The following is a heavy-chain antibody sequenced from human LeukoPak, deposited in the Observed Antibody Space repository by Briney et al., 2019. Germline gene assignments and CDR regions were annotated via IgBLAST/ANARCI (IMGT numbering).Heavy chain of an antibody. CDR3: ASGSPPDY. J-gene: IGHJ4*02. CDR1: GFTFRSYA. CDR2: ISGSGGDT. Sequence: GGSLRLSCAASGFTFRSYAIYWVRQAPGKGLEWVSGISGSGGDTYFADSVKGRFTISRHNSKNTLYLQMNSLRAEDTAVYYCASGSPPDYWGQGTLVTVSS. D-gene: IGHD3-10*01. V-gene: IGHV3-23*01.